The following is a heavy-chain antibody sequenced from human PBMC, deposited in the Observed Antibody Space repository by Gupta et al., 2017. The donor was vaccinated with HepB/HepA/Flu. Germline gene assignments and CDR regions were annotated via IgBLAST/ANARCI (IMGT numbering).Heavy chain of an antibody. CDR3: AKALASGRMFYFDS. CDR2: INRDAGKT. D-gene: IGHD6-19*01. Sequence: EVQLLESGGGLLQPGGSLRLSCAASGFTFSSFDMNWVRKAPGKGLDGVSGINRDAGKTTYADCGKGRFTISRENSRNTLSLQMTSLRVEETAVYYCAKALASGRMFYFDSWGQGTLVTVS. CDR1: GFTFSSFD. J-gene: IGHJ4*02. V-gene: IGHV3-23*01.